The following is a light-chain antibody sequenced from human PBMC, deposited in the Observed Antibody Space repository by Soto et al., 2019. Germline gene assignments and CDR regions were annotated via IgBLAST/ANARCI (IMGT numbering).Light chain of an antibody. CDR3: QQRSSWPIT. CDR1: QSVSNF. CDR2: DAS. J-gene: IGKJ3*01. Sequence: EIGLTQSPATLSVSPGQRDPLSCTASQSVSNFLAWYQQIPGQAPSLLIYDASNRATGIPARFSGSGSGTDFTLTISSLEPEDFAIYYCQQRSSWPITFGPGTKVDIK. V-gene: IGKV3-11*01.